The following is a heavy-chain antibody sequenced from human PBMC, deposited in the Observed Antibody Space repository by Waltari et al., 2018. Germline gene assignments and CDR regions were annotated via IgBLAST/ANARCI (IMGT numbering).Heavy chain of an antibody. Sequence: LVQSGAEVKKPGASVKVSCKASGYTFTGYAILWVRQAPGQGLEWMGRINPKNGDTHYALNFQGRVALTTDTSTNTAFMELQRLRSDDTAVYYCLRDSSGSHFDYWGQGTLVTVSS. J-gene: IGHJ4*02. CDR3: LRDSSGSHFDY. CDR2: INPKNGDT. CDR1: GYTFTGYA. D-gene: IGHD3-22*01. V-gene: IGHV1-2*06.